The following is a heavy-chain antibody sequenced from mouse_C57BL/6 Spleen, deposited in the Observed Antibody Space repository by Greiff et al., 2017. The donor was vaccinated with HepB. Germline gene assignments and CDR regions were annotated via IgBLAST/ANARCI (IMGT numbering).Heavy chain of an antibody. CDR2: ISSGSSTI. D-gene: IGHD4-1*01. Sequence: EVKLMESGGGLVKPGGSLKLSCAASGFTFSDYGMHWVRQAPEKGLEWVAYISSGSSTIYYADTVKGRFTISRDNARNTLFLQMTSLRSEDTAMYYGARDWDEEYYALDYWGQGTSVTVSA. V-gene: IGHV5-17*01. CDR1: GFTFSDYG. J-gene: IGHJ4*01. CDR3: ARDWDEEYYALDY.